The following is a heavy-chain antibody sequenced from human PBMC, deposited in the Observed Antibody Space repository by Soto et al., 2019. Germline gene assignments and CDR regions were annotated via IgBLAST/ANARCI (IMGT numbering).Heavy chain of an antibody. V-gene: IGHV4-34*01. CDR2: INHSGST. D-gene: IGHD3-22*01. Sequence: SETLSLTCAVYGGSFSGYYWSWIRQPPGKGLEWIGEINHSGSTNYNPSLKSRVTISVDTSKNQFSLKLSSVTAADTAVYYCARHCSGYYSYGMDVWAQRTTVTVSS. CDR1: GGSFSGYY. J-gene: IGHJ6*02. CDR3: ARHCSGYYSYGMDV.